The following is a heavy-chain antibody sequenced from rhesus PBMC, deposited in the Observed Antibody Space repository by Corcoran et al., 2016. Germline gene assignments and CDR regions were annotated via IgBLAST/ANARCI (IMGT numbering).Heavy chain of an antibody. CDR2: ISPSNGNA. CDR1: GYTLTSYS. D-gene: IGHD6-25*01. Sequence: QVQLVQSGAEVKKPGASVQLSCKASGYTLTSYSINWVCQAPGQGLEWMGWISPSNGNAGYAQKFQGRVTMTRDTSTSTAYMELSSLRSEDTAVYYCARVAAAAFNVWGRGVLVTVSS. V-gene: IGHV1-200*01. CDR3: ARVAAAAFNV. J-gene: IGHJ5-2*02.